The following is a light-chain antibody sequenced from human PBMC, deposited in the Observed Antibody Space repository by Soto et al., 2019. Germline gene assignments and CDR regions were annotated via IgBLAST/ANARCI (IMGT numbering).Light chain of an antibody. CDR2: STN. V-gene: IGLV8-61*01. J-gene: IGLJ2*01. CDR1: SASVLTSYY. CDR3: ALYLGSGTVG. Sequence: QAVVSQEPSFSVSPGETVTLTCGLTSASVLTSYYPSWYQQTPGQAPRTLIYSTNIRSSGVPDRFSGSILGNKAALTITGAQADDESDYYCALYLGSGTVGFGGGTKLTVL.